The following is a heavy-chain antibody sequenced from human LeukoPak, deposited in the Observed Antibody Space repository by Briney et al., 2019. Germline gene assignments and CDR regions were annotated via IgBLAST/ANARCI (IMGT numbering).Heavy chain of an antibody. CDR3: AKTRPLDSSSWSHGDY. CDR1: GFTFSSYA. V-gene: IGHV3-23*01. Sequence: GSLRLSCAASGFTFSSYAMSWVRQAPGKGLEWVSAISGSGDSTYYGDSVKGRFTISRDNSKNTLNLQMNSLRAEDTAVYYCAKTRPLDSSSWSHGDYWGQGTLVTVSS. CDR2: ISGSGDST. J-gene: IGHJ4*02. D-gene: IGHD6-13*01.